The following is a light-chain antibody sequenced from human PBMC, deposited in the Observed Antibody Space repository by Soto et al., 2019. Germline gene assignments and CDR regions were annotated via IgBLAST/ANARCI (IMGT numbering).Light chain of an antibody. CDR3: SSYTTSSNYV. CDR1: SSDIGAYNY. V-gene: IGLV2-14*01. CDR2: GVS. J-gene: IGLJ1*01. Sequence: QSALTKPASVSGSPGQSITVSCTGTSSDIGAYNYVSWYQQHPGRAPKLLIFGVSNRPSGVSNRFSGSKSGNTASLTISGLQAEDEADYYCSSYTTSSNYVFATGTKLTVL.